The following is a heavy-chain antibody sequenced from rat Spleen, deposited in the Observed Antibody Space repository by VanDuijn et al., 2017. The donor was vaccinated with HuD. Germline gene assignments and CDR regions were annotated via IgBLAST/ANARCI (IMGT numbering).Heavy chain of an antibody. Sequence: EVQLVESGGGLVQPGRSLKLSCAASGFTFSDHYMAWVRQAPTKGLEWVASISYDGGSTYYRDSVKGRFTISRDNARGTLYLQMDSLRSEDTATYYCARSDGVHYYLPFADWGQGTLVTASS. CDR1: GFTFSDHY. J-gene: IGHJ3*01. CDR3: ARSDGVHYYLPFAD. V-gene: IGHV5-20*01. D-gene: IGHD1-1*01. CDR2: ISYDGGST.